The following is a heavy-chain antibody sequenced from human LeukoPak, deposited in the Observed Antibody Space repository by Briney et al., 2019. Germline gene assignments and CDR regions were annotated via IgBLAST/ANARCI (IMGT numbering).Heavy chain of an antibody. V-gene: IGHV1-69*13. Sequence: SVKVSCKASGGTFSSYAISWVRQAPGQGLEWMGGIVPIFGTANYAQKFQGRVTITADESTTTAYMELSSLRSEDTAVYYCARVTHTELSTWFDPWGQGTLVTVSS. CDR1: GGTFSSYA. D-gene: IGHD5-18*01. J-gene: IGHJ5*02. CDR2: IVPIFGTA. CDR3: ARVTHTELSTWFDP.